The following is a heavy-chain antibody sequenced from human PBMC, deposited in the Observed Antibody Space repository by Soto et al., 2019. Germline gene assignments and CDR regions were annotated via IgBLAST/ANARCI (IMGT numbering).Heavy chain of an antibody. D-gene: IGHD3-10*01. J-gene: IGHJ6*02. CDR3: ARAVTWGLDV. Sequence: EVQLVESGGGLVQPGGSLRLSCAASGFTFSLYSMSWVRQAPGKGLEWVSYISRSSTGIHYADSVKGRFTISGDDATNSMHLQINSLRDGDTAVYYCARAVTWGLDVWGQGTTVSISS. CDR1: GFTFSLYS. CDR2: ISRSSTGI. V-gene: IGHV3-48*02.